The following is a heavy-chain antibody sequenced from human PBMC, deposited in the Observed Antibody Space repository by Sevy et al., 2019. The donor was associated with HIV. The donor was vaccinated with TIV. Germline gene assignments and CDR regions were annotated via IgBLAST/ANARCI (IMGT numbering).Heavy chain of an antibody. Sequence: SETLSLTCSVSGGSLITTNDYWAWLRQSPGKGLEWIASIYYSGSTYYNPSLKARVTVSVDTSRSQFSLILNSVTAADTSVYYCAAHEGVTISEARFDPWGQGTLVTVSS. J-gene: IGHJ5*02. CDR2: IYYSGST. CDR3: AAHEGVTISEARFDP. CDR1: GGSLITTNDY. D-gene: IGHD1-1*01. V-gene: IGHV4-39*01.